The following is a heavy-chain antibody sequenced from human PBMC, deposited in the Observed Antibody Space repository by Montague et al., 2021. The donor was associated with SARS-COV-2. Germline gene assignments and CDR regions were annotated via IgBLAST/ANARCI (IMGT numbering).Heavy chain of an antibody. J-gene: IGHJ3*02. CDR3: ARRGLGYCSGGSCHNAFDI. CDR1: GGSISSYY. D-gene: IGHD2-15*01. CDR2: IYYSGST. V-gene: IGHV4-59*01. Sequence: SETLSLTCTVSGGSISSYYWSWIRQPPGKGLEWIGYIYYSGSTNYNPSLKSRVTISVDTSKNQFSLKLSSVTAADTAVYYCARRGLGYCSGGSCHNAFDIWGQGTMVTVSS.